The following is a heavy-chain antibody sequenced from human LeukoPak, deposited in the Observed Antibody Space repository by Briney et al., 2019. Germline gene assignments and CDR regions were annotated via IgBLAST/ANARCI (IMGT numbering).Heavy chain of an antibody. CDR3: ARLYGSGTERAFDI. J-gene: IGHJ3*02. Sequence: PSETLSLTCTVSGGSISSYYWSWIRQPPGKGLEWIGEINHSGSTNYNPSLKSRVTISVDTSKNQFSLKLSSVTAADTAVYYCARLYGSGTERAFDIWGQGTMVTVSS. V-gene: IGHV4-34*01. CDR2: INHSGST. D-gene: IGHD3-10*01. CDR1: GGSISSYY.